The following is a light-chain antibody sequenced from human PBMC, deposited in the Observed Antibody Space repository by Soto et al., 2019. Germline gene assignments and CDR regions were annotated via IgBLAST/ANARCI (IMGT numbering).Light chain of an antibody. J-gene: IGLJ2*01. V-gene: IGLV1-40*01. CDR2: GHS. CDR1: NFNIGAGYD. CDR3: QSYDTGVVGLI. Sequence: QSVLRQPSSVSGAPGPRVNIACTGSNFNIGAGYDVHWYRQSPGTAPKPLLSGHSHRPSGGPDRFSGSKSGTSAFLAITGLQPGDEADYFCQSYDTGVVGLIFGAGTKLTVL.